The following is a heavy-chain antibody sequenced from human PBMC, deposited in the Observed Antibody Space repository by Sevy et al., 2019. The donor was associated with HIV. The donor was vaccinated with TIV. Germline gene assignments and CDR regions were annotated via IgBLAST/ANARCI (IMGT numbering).Heavy chain of an antibody. V-gene: IGHV3-74*01. CDR2: INSDGSGT. D-gene: IGHD3-3*01. J-gene: IGHJ6*02. CDR1: GFTFSSYW. CDR3: ARDFWSAQRGMDV. Sequence: GGSLRLSCAASGFTFSSYWMHWVRQAPGKGLVWVSRINSDGSGTSYADSVKGRFTISRDNAKSTLYLQMNSLRAEDTAVYYCARDFWSAQRGMDVWGQGTTVTVSS.